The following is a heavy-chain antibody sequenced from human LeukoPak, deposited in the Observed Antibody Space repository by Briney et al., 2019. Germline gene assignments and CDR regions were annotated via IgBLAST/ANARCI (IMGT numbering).Heavy chain of an antibody. CDR1: GFTLSTYD. D-gene: IGHD4-23*01. V-gene: IGHV3-13*04. CDR3: ARGGRGGKNVYFDS. Sequence: GGSLRLSCAASGFTLSTYDMHWVRQGTGKGLEWVSAIGTAGDTYYPGSVKGRFTISRENAKNSLYLQVNSLGAGDTAVYYCARGGRGGKNVYFDSWGQGTLVTVSS. J-gene: IGHJ4*02. CDR2: IGTAGDT.